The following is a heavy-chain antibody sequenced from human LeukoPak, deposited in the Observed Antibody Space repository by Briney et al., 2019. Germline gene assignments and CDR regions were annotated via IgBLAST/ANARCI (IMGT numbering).Heavy chain of an antibody. D-gene: IGHD6-19*01. CDR1: GGSISPYY. CDR2: TYFSGST. V-gene: IGHV4-59*01. J-gene: IGHJ4*02. Sequence: PSETLSLTCTVSGGSISPYYWSWIRQPPGKGLEWIGYTYFSGSTNYSPSLKSRVTMLLDTSKNQFSLKLSSVTAADTAVYYCARGYSSGWYYDYWGQGTLVTVSS. CDR3: ARGYSSGWYYDY.